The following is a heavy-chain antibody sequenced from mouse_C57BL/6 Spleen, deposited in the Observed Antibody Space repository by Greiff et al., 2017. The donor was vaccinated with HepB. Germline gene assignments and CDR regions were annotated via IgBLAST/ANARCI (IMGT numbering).Heavy chain of an antibody. CDR1: GFTFSSYA. V-gene: IGHV5-4*01. CDR2: ISDGGSYT. CDR3: ARATGRGRDWYFDV. Sequence: EVQRVESGGGLVKPGGSLKLSCAASGFTFSSYAMSWVRQTPEKRLEWVATISDGGSYTYYPDNVKGRFTISRDNAKNNLYLQMSHLKSEDTAMYYCARATGRGRDWYFDVWGTGTTVTVSS. J-gene: IGHJ1*03. D-gene: IGHD3-1*01.